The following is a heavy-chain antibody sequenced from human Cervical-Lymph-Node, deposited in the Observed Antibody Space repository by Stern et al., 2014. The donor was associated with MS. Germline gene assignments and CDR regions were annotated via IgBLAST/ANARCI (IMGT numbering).Heavy chain of an antibody. CDR1: GYTFTSYV. CDR3: ARDYGDFDWTPVSRFDY. J-gene: IGHJ4*02. D-gene: IGHD4-17*01. V-gene: IGHV1-3*01. CDR2: INAGNGNT. Sequence: QVQLVQSGAEVQKPGASVKVSCTASGYTFTSYVLHWVRQAPGQSLEWMGWINAGNGNTKYAHKFQGRVTFSRDTSASTAYMEMSSLRSEDTAVFYCARDYGDFDWTPVSRFDYWVQGTQVTVSS.